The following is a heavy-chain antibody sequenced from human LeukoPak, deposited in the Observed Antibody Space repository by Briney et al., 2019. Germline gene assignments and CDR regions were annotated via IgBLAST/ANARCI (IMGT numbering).Heavy chain of an antibody. V-gene: IGHV3-33*03. D-gene: IGHD3-22*01. J-gene: IGHJ3*02. Sequence: GGSLRLSCVASGFTFSRYGMHWVRQAPGRGLEWVAIIWYDGSNKYYADSVKGRFTISRDTSKNTLYLQMDSLRAEDTAVYYCASGDTTGYSGDAFNIWGQGTMVTVSS. CDR2: IWYDGSNK. CDR3: ASGDTTGYSGDAFNI. CDR1: GFTFSRYG.